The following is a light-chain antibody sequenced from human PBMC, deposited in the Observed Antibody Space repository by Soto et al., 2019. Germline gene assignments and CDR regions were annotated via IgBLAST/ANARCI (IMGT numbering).Light chain of an antibody. CDR3: QQYAQRWT. CDR1: QNIGGN. V-gene: IGKV3-15*01. CDR2: AAS. J-gene: IGKJ1*01. Sequence: EIEMTQSPAALSVSSGQSVTLSCRSSQNIGGNLAWYQQRPGQSPRLLIYAASDRATGVPARFSGSGSGTEITLTITSLQSEDFAVYYCQQYAQRWTFGQGTKVDI.